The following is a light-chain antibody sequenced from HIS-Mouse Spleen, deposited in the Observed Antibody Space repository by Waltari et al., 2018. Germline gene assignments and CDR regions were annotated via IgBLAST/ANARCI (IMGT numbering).Light chain of an antibody. CDR1: VLAKKY. J-gene: IGLJ3*02. V-gene: IGLV3-27*01. CDR3: YSAADNNLGV. CDR2: KDR. Sequence: SYELTQPSSVSVSPGQTARITCPGDVLAKKYARWFQQKPGQAPVLVIYKDRERPSGIPERFSGSSSGTTVTLTIGGAQVEDEADYYCYSAADNNLGVFGGGTKLTVL.